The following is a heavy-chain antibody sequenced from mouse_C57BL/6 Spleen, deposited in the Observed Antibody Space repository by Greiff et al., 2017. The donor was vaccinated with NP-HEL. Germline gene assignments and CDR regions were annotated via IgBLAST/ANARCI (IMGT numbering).Heavy chain of an antibody. Sequence: QVQLQQPGAELVKPGASVKLSCKASGYTFTSYWMQWVKQRPGQGLEWIGEIDPSDSYTNYNQKFKGKATLTVDTSSSTAYMQLSSLTSEDSAVYYCARRGENYYGSKGYFDVWGTGTTVTVSS. CDR3: ARRGENYYGSKGYFDV. V-gene: IGHV1-50*01. CDR2: IDPSDSYT. D-gene: IGHD1-1*01. CDR1: GYTFTSYW. J-gene: IGHJ1*03.